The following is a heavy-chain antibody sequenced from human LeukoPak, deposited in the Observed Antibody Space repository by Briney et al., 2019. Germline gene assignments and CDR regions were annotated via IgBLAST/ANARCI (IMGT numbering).Heavy chain of an antibody. J-gene: IGHJ4*02. CDR2: IYNSGGGT. CDR3: GIGTVTAHWAPDC. Sequence: GGSLRLSCAASGFIVSTNYMSWVRQTPGKGLEWVSIIYNSGGGTYYGDSVEGRFTISRDNSKNTLYLQMNSLRAEDTAVYYCGIGTVTAHWAPDCRGQGTLVIVSS. D-gene: IGHD4-11*01. CDR1: GFIVSTNY. V-gene: IGHV3-66*01.